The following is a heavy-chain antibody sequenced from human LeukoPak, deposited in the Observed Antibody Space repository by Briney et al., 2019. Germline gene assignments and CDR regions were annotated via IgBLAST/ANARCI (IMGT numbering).Heavy chain of an antibody. J-gene: IGHJ4*02. CDR3: VPLNWNPPGDFDR. CDR2: IKEDGSDK. CDR1: GFTFTNYW. V-gene: IGHV3-7*01. Sequence: GGSLRLSCATSGFTFTNYWMNWVRQAPGKGLEWVANIKEDGSDKYYVDSVKGRFSISKDNAKNSLYLQMNSLRVEDTAVYYCVPLNWNPPGDFDRWGQGTLVTVSS. D-gene: IGHD1-20*01.